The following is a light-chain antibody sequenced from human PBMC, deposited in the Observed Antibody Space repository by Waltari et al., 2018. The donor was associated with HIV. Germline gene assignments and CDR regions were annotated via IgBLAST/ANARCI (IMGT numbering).Light chain of an antibody. CDR1: QSVSSY. CDR3: QQRSTHT. CDR2: DAS. V-gene: IGKV3-11*01. J-gene: IGKJ4*01. Sequence: EVVLTQSPATLSLSPGERATLSCRASQSVSSYLAWYQQKPGHAPRLLIYDASNRATGIPARFSGSGSGTDFTLTISSLEPEDFAVYYCQQRSTHTCGGGTKVEIK.